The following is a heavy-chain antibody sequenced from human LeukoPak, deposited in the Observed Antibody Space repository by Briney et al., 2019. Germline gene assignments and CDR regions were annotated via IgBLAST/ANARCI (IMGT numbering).Heavy chain of an antibody. D-gene: IGHD3-3*01. Sequence: GGSLRLSCAASGFTFSSYSMNWVRQAPGKGLEWVSSISSSSSYIYYADSVKGRFTISRDNAKNSLYLQMNSLRAEDTAVYYCARPHLNVFGVVIYYFDYWGQGTLVTVSS. CDR3: ARPHLNVFGVVIYYFDY. CDR1: GFTFSSYS. CDR2: ISSSSSYI. J-gene: IGHJ4*02. V-gene: IGHV3-21*01.